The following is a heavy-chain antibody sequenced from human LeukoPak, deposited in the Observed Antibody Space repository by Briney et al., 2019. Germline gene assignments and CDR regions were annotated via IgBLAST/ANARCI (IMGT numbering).Heavy chain of an antibody. CDR1: GYTFTGYY. V-gene: IGHV1-2*02. CDR2: INPKSGGT. D-gene: IGHD6-19*01. J-gene: IGHJ4*02. CDR3: ARHYSSGWYSD. Sequence: ASVKVSCKASGYTFTGYYRHWVRQAPGQGLEWMGWINPKSGGTNYAQKFQGRVTMTRDTSISTAYMELSGLRSDDTAVYYCARHYSSGWYSDWGRGTLVTVSS.